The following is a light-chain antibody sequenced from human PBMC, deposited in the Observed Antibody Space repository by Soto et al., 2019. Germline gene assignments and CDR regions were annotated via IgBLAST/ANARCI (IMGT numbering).Light chain of an antibody. J-gene: IGKJ2*01. V-gene: IGKV4-1*01. CDR1: QSVLYSSNNKNY. CDR2: WAS. Sequence: DIVMTQSPDSLAVSLGERATINCKSSQSVLYSSNNKNYLAWYQQKPGQPPKLLIYWASTRESGVPDRFSGSGSGTDFTLTISSLQAEDVAVYYCQQYKSWPPTFGQGTKVDIK. CDR3: QQYKSWPPT.